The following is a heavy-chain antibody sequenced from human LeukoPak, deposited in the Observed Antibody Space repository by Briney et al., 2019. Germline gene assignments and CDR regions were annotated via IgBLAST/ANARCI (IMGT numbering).Heavy chain of an antibody. J-gene: IGHJ4*02. Sequence: KPSETLSLTCTVSGGSISGYYWSWIRQPPGKGLEWIGYIYYSGSTNYNPSLKSRVTISVDTSKNQFSLKLSSVTAADTAVYSCARGGSFFDYWGQRTLVTVSS. CDR3: ARGGSFFDY. CDR1: GGSISGYY. CDR2: IYYSGST. D-gene: IGHD1-26*01. V-gene: IGHV4-59*01.